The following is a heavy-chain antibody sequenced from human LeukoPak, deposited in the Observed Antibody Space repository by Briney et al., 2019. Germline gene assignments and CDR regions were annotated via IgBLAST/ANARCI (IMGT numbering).Heavy chain of an antibody. Sequence: GGSLRLSCAASGFTFSSYSMNWVRQAPGKGLEWVSSISSSSSYIYYADSVKGRFTISRDNAKNSLYLQMNSLRAEDTAVYYCARDRLGYCTNGVCGYFDYWGQGTLVTVSS. D-gene: IGHD2-8*01. J-gene: IGHJ4*02. V-gene: IGHV3-21*01. CDR2: ISSSSSYI. CDR3: ARDRLGYCTNGVCGYFDY. CDR1: GFTFSSYS.